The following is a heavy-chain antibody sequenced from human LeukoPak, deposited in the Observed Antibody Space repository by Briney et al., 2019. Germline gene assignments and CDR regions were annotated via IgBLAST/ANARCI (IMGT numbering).Heavy chain of an antibody. CDR1: GGSFSGYY. CDR2: INHSGST. J-gene: IGHJ4*02. CDR3: AVGYSYGSPIDY. D-gene: IGHD5-18*01. V-gene: IGHV4-34*01. Sequence: KPSETLSLTCAVYGGSFSGYYWSWIRQPPGKGLEWIGEINHSGSTNYNPSLKSRVTISVDTSKNQLSLKLSSVTAADTAVYYCAVGYSYGSPIDYWAREPWSPSPQ.